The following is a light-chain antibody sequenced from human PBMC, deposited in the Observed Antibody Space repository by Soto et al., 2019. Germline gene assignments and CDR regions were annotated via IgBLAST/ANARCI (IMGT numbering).Light chain of an antibody. V-gene: IGKV3-11*01. CDR1: QSVSSY. J-gene: IGKJ5*01. CDR2: DAP. Sequence: EIVLTQSPATLSLSPGERATLSCRASQSVSSYLAWYQQKPGQAPRLLIYDAPNRANGIPARFSGSGSGTDFTLTLSSLEPEDFAVYYCQQRSNWPPITFGQGTRLEIK. CDR3: QQRSNWPPIT.